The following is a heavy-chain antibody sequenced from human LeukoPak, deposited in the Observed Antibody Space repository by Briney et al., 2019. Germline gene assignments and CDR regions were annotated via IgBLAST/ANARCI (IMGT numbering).Heavy chain of an antibody. V-gene: IGHV4-39*01. CDR3: ARSGSGYMDV. CDR1: GGSISSSSYY. Sequence: PSETLSLTCTVSGGSISSSSYYWGWIRQPPGKGLEWIRSIYYSGSTYYNPSLKSRVTISVDTSKNQFSLKLSSVTAADTAVYYCARSGSGYMDVWGKGTTVTVSS. CDR2: IYYSGST. D-gene: IGHD3-10*01. J-gene: IGHJ6*03.